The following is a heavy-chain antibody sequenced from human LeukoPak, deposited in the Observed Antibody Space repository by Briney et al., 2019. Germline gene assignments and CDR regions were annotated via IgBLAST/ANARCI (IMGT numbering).Heavy chain of an antibody. CDR3: ARVSLGAPRWFDP. CDR1: GGSISSSSYY. D-gene: IGHD3-16*01. V-gene: IGHV4-39*07. Sequence: MTSETLSLTCTVSGGSISSSSYYWGWIRQPPGKGLEWIGSFYHSGSTYYNPSLESRVTISLDTSKNQLSLKLTSVTAADTAVYYCARVSLGAPRWFDPWGQGTLVTVSS. J-gene: IGHJ5*02. CDR2: FYHSGST.